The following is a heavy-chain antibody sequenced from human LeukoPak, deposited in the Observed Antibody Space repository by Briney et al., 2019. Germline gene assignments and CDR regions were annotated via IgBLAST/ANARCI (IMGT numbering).Heavy chain of an antibody. CDR2: MSGGNGRKKI. V-gene: IGHV3-48*01. D-gene: IGHD3-3*01. Sequence: GGSLRLSCAASGFAFSPYSMNWVRQAPGKGLEWISYMSGGNGRKKIYYTDSVKGRFTVSRDNAKNSLYLQMNSLRAEDTAVYYCVRGSLASGVVVYYYYYLDVWGKGTTVTVSS. CDR1: GFAFSPYS. J-gene: IGHJ6*03. CDR3: VRGSLASGVVVYYYYYLDV.